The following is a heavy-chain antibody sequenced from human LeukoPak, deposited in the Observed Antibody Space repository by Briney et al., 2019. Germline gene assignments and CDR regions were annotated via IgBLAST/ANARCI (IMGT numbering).Heavy chain of an antibody. CDR2: IYYSGST. D-gene: IGHD6-6*01. V-gene: IGHV4-39*01. CDR1: GGSISSSSYY. J-gene: IGHJ4*02. Sequence: PSETLSLTCTVSGGSISSSSYYWGWIRQPPGKGLEWIGSIYYSGSTYYNPSLKSRVTISVDTSKNQFSLKLSSVTAADTAVYYCARLRYEYSSSSGYYFDYWGQGTLVTVSS. CDR3: ARLRYEYSSSSGYYFDY.